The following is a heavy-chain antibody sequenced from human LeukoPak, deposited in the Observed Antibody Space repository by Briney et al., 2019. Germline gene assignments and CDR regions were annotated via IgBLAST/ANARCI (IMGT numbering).Heavy chain of an antibody. CDR1: GFTFSSYS. D-gene: IGHD6-19*01. J-gene: IGHJ3*02. CDR3: ARDQEVAGTPDAFDI. CDR2: ISSSSSYI. Sequence: PGGSLRLSCAASGFTFSSYSMNWVRQAPGKGLEWVSSISSSSSYIYYADSVKGRFTISRDNAKNSLYLQMNSLRAEDTAVYYCARDQEVAGTPDAFDIWGQGTMVTVSS. V-gene: IGHV3-21*01.